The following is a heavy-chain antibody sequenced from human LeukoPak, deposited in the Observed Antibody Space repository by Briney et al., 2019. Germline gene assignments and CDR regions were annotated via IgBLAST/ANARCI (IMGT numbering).Heavy chain of an antibody. J-gene: IGHJ4*02. Sequence: SQTLSLTCTVSGGSIRSGGYYWSWIRQHPGKGLEWIGYIYYSGRTYYNPSLKSRVTISVDTSKNQFSLKLSSVTAADTAVYYCARDFASTGLPDYWGQGTLVTVSS. D-gene: IGHD4-11*01. CDR2: IYYSGRT. CDR1: GGSIRSGGYY. CDR3: ARDFASTGLPDY. V-gene: IGHV4-31*03.